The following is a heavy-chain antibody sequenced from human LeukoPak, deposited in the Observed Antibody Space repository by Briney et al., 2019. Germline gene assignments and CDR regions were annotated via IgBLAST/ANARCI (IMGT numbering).Heavy chain of an antibody. CDR3: ARGYRITIFGVVIPPVRPWYY. D-gene: IGHD3-3*01. CDR2: IYYSGST. J-gene: IGHJ4*02. CDR1: GGSISSSSYY. V-gene: IGHV4-39*01. Sequence: PSETLSLTCTVSGGSISSSSYYWGWIRQPPGKGLEWIGSIYYSGSTYYNPSLKSRVTISVDTSKNQFSLKLSSVTAADTAVYYCARGYRITIFGVVIPPVRPWYYWGQGTLVTVSS.